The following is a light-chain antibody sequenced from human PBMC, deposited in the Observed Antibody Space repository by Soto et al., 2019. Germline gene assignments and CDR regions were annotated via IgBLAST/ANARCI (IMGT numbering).Light chain of an antibody. Sequence: DIQMTKSPFSLSASVGDRVIITCRASQGINNYLAWYQQKPGKVPKLLIHAASTLQSGVPLRFSGSGSGTSFTLTISSLQPEDFATYYCQQLLSYPITFGQGTRLEIK. J-gene: IGKJ5*01. CDR2: AAS. V-gene: IGKV1-9*01. CDR3: QQLLSYPIT. CDR1: QGINNY.